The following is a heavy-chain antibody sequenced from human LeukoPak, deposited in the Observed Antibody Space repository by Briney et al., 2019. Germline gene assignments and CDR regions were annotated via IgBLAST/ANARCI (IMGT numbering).Heavy chain of an antibody. Sequence: GGSLRPSCAASGFTFSRNSMNWVRQAPGKGLEWVSSISSSSSYIYYADSVKGRFTISRHNAKNSLYLQMNSLRAEDTAVYYCARGRQNSGSYSDAFDIWGQGTMVTVSS. D-gene: IGHD1-26*01. CDR1: GFTFSRNS. V-gene: IGHV3-21*01. J-gene: IGHJ3*02. CDR3: ARGRQNSGSYSDAFDI. CDR2: ISSSSSYI.